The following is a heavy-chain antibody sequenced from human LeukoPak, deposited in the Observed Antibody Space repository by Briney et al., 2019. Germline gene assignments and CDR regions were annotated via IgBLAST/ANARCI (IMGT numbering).Heavy chain of an antibody. J-gene: IGHJ4*02. CDR2: INHSGST. D-gene: IGHD6-13*01. Sequence: PSETLSLTWAVYGXSFSAYYGSWIRQPPGKGLEWIGEINHSGSTNYNPSLKSRVTISVDTSRNQFSLKVSSVTAADTAVYYCARSERSGIYFDYWGQGTLVTVSS. CDR3: ARSERSGIYFDY. V-gene: IGHV4-34*01. CDR1: GXSFSAYY.